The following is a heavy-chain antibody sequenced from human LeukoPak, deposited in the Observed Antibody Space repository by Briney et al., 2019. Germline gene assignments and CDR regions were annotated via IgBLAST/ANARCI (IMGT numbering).Heavy chain of an antibody. V-gene: IGHV4-59*08. D-gene: IGHD6-13*01. Sequence: PSETLSLTCTVSGGSISSYYWSWIRQPPGKGLEWIGYIYYSGSTNYNPSLKSRVTISVDTSKNQFSLKLSSVTAADTAVYYCARHPHRIAAAGTFDYWGQGTLVTVSS. CDR1: GGSISSYY. J-gene: IGHJ4*02. CDR3: ARHPHRIAAAGTFDY. CDR2: IYYSGST.